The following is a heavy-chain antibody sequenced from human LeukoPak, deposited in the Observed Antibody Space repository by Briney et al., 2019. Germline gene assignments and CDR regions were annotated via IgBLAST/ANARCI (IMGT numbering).Heavy chain of an antibody. V-gene: IGHV3-30*02. Sequence: GGSLRLSCAASGFTFSSYGMHWVRQAPGKGLEWVAFIRYDGSNKYYADSVKGRFTISRDNSKNTLYLQMNSLRDEDTAVYYCAKDEGPICLYGDCPFDYWGQGNMVTVSS. D-gene: IGHD4-17*01. CDR2: IRYDGSNK. J-gene: IGHJ4*02. CDR3: AKDEGPICLYGDCPFDY. CDR1: GFTFSSYG.